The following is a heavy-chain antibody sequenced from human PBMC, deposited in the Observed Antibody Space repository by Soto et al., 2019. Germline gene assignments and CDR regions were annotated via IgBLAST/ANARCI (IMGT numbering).Heavy chain of an antibody. Sequence: QVQLVQSGAEVKKPGASVKVSCKASGYTFTSYGISWVRQAPGQGLEWMGWISAYNGNTNYAQKLQGRVTMPTDTSTSTANMELRSLSSDDTAVYYCARDAGVSGELYYWGQGTLVTVSS. D-gene: IGHD1-26*01. CDR2: ISAYNGNT. CDR3: ARDAGVSGELYY. V-gene: IGHV1-18*01. CDR1: GYTFTSYG. J-gene: IGHJ4*02.